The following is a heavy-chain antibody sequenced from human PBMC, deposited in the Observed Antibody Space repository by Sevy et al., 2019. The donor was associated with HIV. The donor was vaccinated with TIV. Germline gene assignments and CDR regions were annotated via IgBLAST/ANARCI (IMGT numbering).Heavy chain of an antibody. V-gene: IGHV3-30*02. CDR3: AKEGDYGKYYYYGRDV. J-gene: IGHJ6*02. CDR2: IRSDGSNK. Sequence: GGSLRLSCAASGFTFSSYGMHWVRQAPGKGLEWVAFIRSDGSNKYYADSVKGRFTISGDNSKNTQYLQMNSLRAEDTAVYYCAKEGDYGKYYYYGRDVRGQVTTVTVSS. D-gene: IGHD4-17*01. CDR1: GFTFSSYG.